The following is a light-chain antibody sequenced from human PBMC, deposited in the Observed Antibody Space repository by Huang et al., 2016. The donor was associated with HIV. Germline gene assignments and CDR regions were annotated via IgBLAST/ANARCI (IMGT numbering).Light chain of an antibody. Sequence: EIVMTQSPATLSVSPGERATLSCRASQSVSSNLAWYQQKFGQAPGLLIYGASTRGTGIPARFSGSGSGTECTLTISSLQSEDFAVYYCQQYNNWPPLTFGGGTKVEIK. CDR1: QSVSSN. J-gene: IGKJ4*01. CDR2: GAS. CDR3: QQYNNWPPLT. V-gene: IGKV3-15*01.